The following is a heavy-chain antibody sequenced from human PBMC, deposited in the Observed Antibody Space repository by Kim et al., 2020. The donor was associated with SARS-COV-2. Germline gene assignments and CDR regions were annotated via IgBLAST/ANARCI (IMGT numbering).Heavy chain of an antibody. D-gene: IGHD3-10*01. CDR1: GGSFSGYY. Sequence: SETLSLTCAVYGGSFSGYYWSWIRQPPGKGLEWIGEINHSGSTNYNPSLKSRVTISVDTSKNQFSLKLSSVTAADTAVYYCARGKSSTLWFGELFRTPFDYWGQGTLVTVSS. V-gene: IGHV4-34*01. CDR2: INHSGST. J-gene: IGHJ4*02. CDR3: ARGKSSTLWFGELFRTPFDY.